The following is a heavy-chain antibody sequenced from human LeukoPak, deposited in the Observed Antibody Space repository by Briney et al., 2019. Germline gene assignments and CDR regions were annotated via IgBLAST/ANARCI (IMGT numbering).Heavy chain of an antibody. J-gene: IGHJ4*02. CDR3: ATLEVEFDY. CDR1: GFTFSSYE. CDR2: ISSSGSTI. D-gene: IGHD3-3*01. Sequence: GGSLRLSCEASGFTFSSYEMNWVRQAPGKGLEWVSYISSSGSTIYYADSVKGRFTISRDNAKNSLYLQMNSLRAEDTAVYYCATLEVEFDYWGQGTLVTVSS. V-gene: IGHV3-48*03.